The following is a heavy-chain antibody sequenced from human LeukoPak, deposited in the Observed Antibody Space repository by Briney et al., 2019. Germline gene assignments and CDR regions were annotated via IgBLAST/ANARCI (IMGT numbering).Heavy chain of an antibody. Sequence: GESLKIFCKGSGYSFTSYWIGWVRQMPGKGLEWMGIIYPGDSDTRYSPSFQGQVTISADKSISTAYLQWSSLKASDTAMYYCARHHCSSTSCYPPYYYCGMDVWGQGTTVTVSS. J-gene: IGHJ6*02. CDR1: GYSFTSYW. CDR2: IYPGDSDT. D-gene: IGHD2-2*01. CDR3: ARHHCSSTSCYPPYYYCGMDV. V-gene: IGHV5-51*01.